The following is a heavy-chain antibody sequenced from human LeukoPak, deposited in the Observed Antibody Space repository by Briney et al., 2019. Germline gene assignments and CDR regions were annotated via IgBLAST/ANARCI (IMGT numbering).Heavy chain of an antibody. V-gene: IGHV4-39*01. Sequence: SETLSLTCTVSGGSISSSSYYWSWIRQPPGKGLEWIGEINHSGSTNYNPSLKSRVTISVDTSKNQFSLKLSSVTAADTAVYYCARHCSDPYCSSTSCLWSKWFDPWGQGTLVTVSS. CDR1: GGSISSSSYY. J-gene: IGHJ5*02. D-gene: IGHD2-2*01. CDR2: INHSGST. CDR3: ARHCSDPYCSSTSCLWSKWFDP.